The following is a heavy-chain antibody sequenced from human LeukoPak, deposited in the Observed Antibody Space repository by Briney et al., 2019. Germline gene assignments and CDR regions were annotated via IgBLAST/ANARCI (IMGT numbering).Heavy chain of an antibody. J-gene: IGHJ5*02. CDR3: ARVRSDCSSTSCPGYNWLAG. Sequence: ASVKVSCKASGYTFTSYDINWVRQATGQGLEWMGWMNPNSGNTGYAQKFQGGVTITRNTSIHTASMELSSLRSEDTAVYYCARVRSDCSSTSCPGYNWLAGWGQGTLVTVSS. D-gene: IGHD2-2*01. V-gene: IGHV1-8*01. CDR1: GYTFTSYD. CDR2: MNPNSGNT.